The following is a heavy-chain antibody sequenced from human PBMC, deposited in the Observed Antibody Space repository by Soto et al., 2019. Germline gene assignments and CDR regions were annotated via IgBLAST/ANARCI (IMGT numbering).Heavy chain of an antibody. CDR3: AGGGGWICDY. Sequence: GGSLRLSCAASGFTFSGYWMNWVRQAPGKGLEWVATIKEDGTESYYVDSVKGRFTISRDNARDSLYLQMNSLSAEDTAVYYCAGGGGWICDYWGQGTLVTVSS. CDR2: IKEDGTES. D-gene: IGHD5-12*01. J-gene: IGHJ4*02. V-gene: IGHV3-7*04. CDR1: GFTFSGYW.